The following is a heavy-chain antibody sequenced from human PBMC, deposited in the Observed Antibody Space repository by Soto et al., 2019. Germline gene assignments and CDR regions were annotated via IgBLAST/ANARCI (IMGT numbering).Heavy chain of an antibody. CDR2: LSNSRGIT. J-gene: IGHJ6*02. D-gene: IGHD3-22*01. CDR3: AKPPSRPRHYGSCGWVPLPYCLDV. Sequence: GGSLRLSCAASRITFSGYAMSSDRQAPGKGLEWASGLSNSRGITYYAGPVGGRFTIYRDNTKNTLYLRMNSLRVEDTAEYYCAKPPSRPRHYGSCGWVPLPYCLDVWGQGTTVTVSS. V-gene: IGHV3-23*01. CDR1: RITFSGYA.